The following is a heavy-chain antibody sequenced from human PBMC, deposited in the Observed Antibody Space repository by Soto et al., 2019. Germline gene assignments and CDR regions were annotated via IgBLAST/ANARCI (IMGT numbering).Heavy chain of an antibody. Sequence: SETLSLTCTVSGGPVSSGSYYWSWIRQPPGKGLEWIGYIYYSGSTNYNPSLKSRVTISVDTSKNQFSLKLSSVTAADTAVYYCARETASTGTLRSRNCDYWGQGGLVTVSS. J-gene: IGHJ4*02. CDR1: GGPVSSGSYY. V-gene: IGHV4-61*01. CDR3: ARETASTGTLRSRNCDY. CDR2: IYYSGST. D-gene: IGHD1-1*01.